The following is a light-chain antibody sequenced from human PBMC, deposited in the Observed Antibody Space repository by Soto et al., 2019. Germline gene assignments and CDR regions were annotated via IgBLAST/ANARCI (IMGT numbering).Light chain of an antibody. CDR3: QQYNKWPRT. CDR1: QSVNSN. Sequence: EIVMTQSPATLSVSPGERATLSCRASQSVNSNLAWYQQKPGQAPRLLIYGASTRATGIPARFSGSGSGTDFTHTISSLQSEDFAIYYCQQYNKWPRTFGQGTKVDIK. J-gene: IGKJ1*01. V-gene: IGKV3-15*01. CDR2: GAS.